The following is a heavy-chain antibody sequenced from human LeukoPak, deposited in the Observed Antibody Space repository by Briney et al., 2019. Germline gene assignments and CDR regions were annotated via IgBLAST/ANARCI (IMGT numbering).Heavy chain of an antibody. D-gene: IGHD3-10*02. V-gene: IGHV3-11*04. Sequence: IPGGSLRLSCAASGFTFSDHYMSWIRQAPGKGLEWVSYISHTGTTMYYADSVKGRFTLSRDNARNSLYLQMNSLRAEDTAVYYCAELGITMIGGVWGKGTTVTISS. J-gene: IGHJ6*04. CDR3: AELGITMIGGV. CDR2: ISHTGTTM. CDR1: GFTFSDHY.